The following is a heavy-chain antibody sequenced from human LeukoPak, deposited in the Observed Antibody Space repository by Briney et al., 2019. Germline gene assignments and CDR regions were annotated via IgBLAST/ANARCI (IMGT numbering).Heavy chain of an antibody. CDR1: GFSVISNY. V-gene: IGHV3-48*03. CDR3: AAGRPVDY. Sequence: PGGSLRLSCAASGFSVISNYMNWVRQAPGKGLEWVSYISSSGNTIYHADSGKGRFTISRDNAKKSLYLQMNSLRVDDTAVYYCAAGRPVDYWGQGTLVTVSS. J-gene: IGHJ4*02. D-gene: IGHD6-25*01. CDR2: ISSSGNTI.